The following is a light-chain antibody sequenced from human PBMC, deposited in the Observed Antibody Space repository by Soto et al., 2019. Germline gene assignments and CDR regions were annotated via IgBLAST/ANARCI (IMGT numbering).Light chain of an antibody. Sequence: DIQMTQSPSSLSASVGDRVTITCRASQSISSYLNWYQQKPGKAPKLLIYAASSLQGGVPSRFSGSGSGTDFTLTISSLQPADFATYYCQQSYSTPRTFGQGTKVEIK. CDR2: AAS. J-gene: IGKJ1*01. CDR3: QQSYSTPRT. CDR1: QSISSY. V-gene: IGKV1-39*01.